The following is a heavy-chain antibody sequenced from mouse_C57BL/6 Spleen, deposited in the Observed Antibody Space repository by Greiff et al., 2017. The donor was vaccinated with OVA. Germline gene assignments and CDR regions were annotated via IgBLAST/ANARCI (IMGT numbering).Heavy chain of an antibody. J-gene: IGHJ4*01. CDR3: ARTDGSSYEDAMDY. D-gene: IGHD1-1*01. V-gene: IGHV1-39*01. CDR1: GYSFTDYN. CDR2: INPNYGTT. Sequence: VQLKESGPELVKPGASVKISCKASGYSFTDYNMNWVKQSNGKSLEWIGVINPNYGTTSYNQKFKGKATLTVDQSSSTAYMQLNSLTSEDSAVYYCARTDGSSYEDAMDYWGQGTSVTVSS.